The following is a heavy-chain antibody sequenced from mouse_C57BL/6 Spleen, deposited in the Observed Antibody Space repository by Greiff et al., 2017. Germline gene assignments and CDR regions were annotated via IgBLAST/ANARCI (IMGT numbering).Heavy chain of an antibody. CDR3: ARKGYGNAMAY. V-gene: IGHV1-64*01. Sequence: QVQLQQPGAELVKPGASVTLSCKASGYTFTSYWMHWVKQRPGQGLEWIGMIHPNSGSTNYNEKFKSKATLTVDKSSSTAYMQLSSLTSEDSAVYYCARKGYGNAMAYWGQGTSVTVSS. D-gene: IGHD1-1*01. J-gene: IGHJ4*01. CDR2: IHPNSGST. CDR1: GYTFTSYW.